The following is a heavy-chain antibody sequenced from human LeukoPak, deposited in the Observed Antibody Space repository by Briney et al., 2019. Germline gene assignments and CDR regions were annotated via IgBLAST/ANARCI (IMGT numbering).Heavy chain of an antibody. CDR2: IYHSGST. V-gene: IGHV4-38-2*02. Sequence: SETLSLTCTVSGYSISSGYYWGWIRQPPGKGLVWIGNIYHSGSTYYNPSLKSRVTISVDTSKNQLSLKLSSVTAADTAVYYCARSGWENYFDYWGQGTLVTVSS. D-gene: IGHD1-26*01. J-gene: IGHJ4*02. CDR1: GYSISSGYY. CDR3: ARSGWENYFDY.